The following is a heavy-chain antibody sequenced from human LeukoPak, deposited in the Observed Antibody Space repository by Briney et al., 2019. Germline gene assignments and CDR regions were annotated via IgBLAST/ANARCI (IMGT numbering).Heavy chain of an antibody. V-gene: IGHV1-18*01. CDR1: GYTFTNYG. CDR3: ARNVSAPSDHAGYFDY. CDR2: ISVYNGNT. D-gene: IGHD1-14*01. Sequence: ASVKVSCKASGYTFTNYGISWVRQAPGQGLEWLGLISVYNGNTNYAQKVQARVTMTTYTSASTAYMELRSLRSDDTAVYYCARNVSAPSDHAGYFDYWGQGTLVTVSS. J-gene: IGHJ4*02.